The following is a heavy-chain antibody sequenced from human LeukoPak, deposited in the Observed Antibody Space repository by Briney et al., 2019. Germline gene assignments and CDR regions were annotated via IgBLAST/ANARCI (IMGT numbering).Heavy chain of an antibody. Sequence: GGSLRLSCAASGFTSSSYAMSWVRQAPGKGLEWVSAISGSGGSTYYADSVKGRFTISRDNSKNTLYLRMNSLRAEDTAVYYCAKDLGPALRPLDYWGQGTLVTVSS. V-gene: IGHV3-23*01. CDR3: AKDLGPALRPLDY. J-gene: IGHJ4*02. CDR1: GFTSSSYA. D-gene: IGHD2-2*01. CDR2: ISGSGGST.